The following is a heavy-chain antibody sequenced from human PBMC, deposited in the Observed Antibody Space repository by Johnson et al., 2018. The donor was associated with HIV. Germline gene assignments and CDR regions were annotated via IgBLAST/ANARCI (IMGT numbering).Heavy chain of an antibody. D-gene: IGHD6-13*01. Sequence: QVQLVESGGGVVQPGRSLRLSCAASGFTFSSYGMHWVRQAPGKGLEWVAFIRYDGSNKYYADSVKGRFTISRDNSKNTLYLQMNSLRAEDTAVYYCAKSYSSSWYTDAFDIWGQGTMVTVSS. CDR1: GFTFSSYG. CDR2: IRYDGSNK. CDR3: AKSYSSSWYTDAFDI. J-gene: IGHJ3*02. V-gene: IGHV3-30*02.